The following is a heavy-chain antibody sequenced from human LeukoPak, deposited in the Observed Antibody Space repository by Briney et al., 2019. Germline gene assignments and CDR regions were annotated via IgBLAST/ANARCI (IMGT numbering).Heavy chain of an antibody. CDR3: ATLVREVAGTWWTDG. J-gene: IGHJ6*01. CDR1: GLTFSTYG. CDR2: ISGSGGST. D-gene: IGHD6-19*01. V-gene: IGHV3-23*01. Sequence: PGGSLRLSCAASGLTFSTYGMSWVRQAPGKGLEWVSGISGSGGSTYYADSATGRFTISRDNSKNTQYVQMNSQRAGATAVSYYATLVREVAGTWWTDGWG.